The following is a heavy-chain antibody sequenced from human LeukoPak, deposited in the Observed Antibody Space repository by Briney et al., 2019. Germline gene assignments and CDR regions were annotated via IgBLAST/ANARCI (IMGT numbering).Heavy chain of an antibody. J-gene: IGHJ4*02. V-gene: IGHV4-59*01. CDR3: ARVLFDYYDSSGYYYFDY. CDR1: GGSLSSYY. Sequence: SETLSLTCTVSGGSLSSYYWSWIRQPPGKGLEWIGYIYYSGSTNYNPSLKSRVTISVDTSKNQFSLKLSSVTAADTAVYYCARVLFDYYDSSGYYYFDYWGQGTLVTVSS. D-gene: IGHD3-22*01. CDR2: IYYSGST.